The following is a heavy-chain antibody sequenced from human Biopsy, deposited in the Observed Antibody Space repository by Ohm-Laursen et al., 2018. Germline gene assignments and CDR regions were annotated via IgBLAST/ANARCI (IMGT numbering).Heavy chain of an antibody. CDR1: GFIFSRND. D-gene: IGHD2-21*01. V-gene: IGHV3-23*01. Sequence: SLRLSCTASGFIFSRNDMSWVRQAPEKGLEWVSGISGSGASTYYADSVKGRFTISRGNSKNTLFLQMGSLRADDTAVYYCVKAYSAIYWFDPWGQGTLVTVSS. CDR2: ISGSGAST. CDR3: VKAYSAIYWFDP. J-gene: IGHJ5*02.